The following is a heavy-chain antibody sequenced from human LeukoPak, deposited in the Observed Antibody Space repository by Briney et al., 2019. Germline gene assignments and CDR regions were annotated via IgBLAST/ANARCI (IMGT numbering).Heavy chain of an antibody. CDR2: INHSGST. CDR1: GGSFSGYY. Sequence: PSETLSLTCAVYGGSFSGYYWSWIRQPPGKGLEWIGEINHSGSTNYNPSLKSRVTISVDTSKNQFSLKLSSVTAADTAVYYCARNRGYSSGWIGYDYYYYYMDVWGKGTTVTVSS. CDR3: ARNRGYSSGWIGYDYYYYYMDV. V-gene: IGHV4-34*01. D-gene: IGHD6-19*01. J-gene: IGHJ6*03.